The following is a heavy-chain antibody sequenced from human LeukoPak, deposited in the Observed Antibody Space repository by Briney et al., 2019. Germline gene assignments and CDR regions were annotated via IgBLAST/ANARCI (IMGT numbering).Heavy chain of an antibody. CDR1: GFTFSSYA. D-gene: IGHD2-15*01. Sequence: PGRSLRLSCAASGFTFSSYAMHWVRQAPGKGLEWVAVISYDGSNKYYADSVKGRFTISRDNSKNTLYPQMNSLRAEDTAVYYCARNFPRCSGGSCYPDAFDIWGQGTMVTVSS. J-gene: IGHJ3*02. CDR2: ISYDGSNK. V-gene: IGHV3-30*04. CDR3: ARNFPRCSGGSCYPDAFDI.